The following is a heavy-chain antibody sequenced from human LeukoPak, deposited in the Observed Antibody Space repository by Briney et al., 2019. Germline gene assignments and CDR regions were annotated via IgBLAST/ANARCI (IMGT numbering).Heavy chain of an antibody. J-gene: IGHJ4*02. CDR3: ARAGGYSYGSIDY. V-gene: IGHV1-69*04. D-gene: IGHD5-18*01. CDR2: IIPILGIA. CDR1: GGTFSSYA. Sequence: ASVKVSCKASGGTFSSYAISWVRQAPGQGLEWMGRIIPILGIANYAQKFQGRVTITADKSTSTAYMELSSLRSEDTAVYYCARAGGYSYGSIDYWGQGTLVTVSS.